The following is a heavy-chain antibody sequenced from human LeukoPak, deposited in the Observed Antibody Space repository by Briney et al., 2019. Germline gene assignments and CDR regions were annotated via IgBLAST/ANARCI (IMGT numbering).Heavy chain of an antibody. CDR2: IYHSGNA. D-gene: IGHD3-3*01. CDR1: GGSISSSNYY. Sequence: PSETLSLTCTVSGGSISSSNYYWGWIRQPPGKGLEWIGSIYHSGNAYYNPSLKSRVTISVDTSKNQFSLKLSSVTAADTAVYYCARGSAIHGAFDIWGQGTMVTVSS. CDR3: ARGSAIHGAFDI. V-gene: IGHV4-39*07. J-gene: IGHJ3*02.